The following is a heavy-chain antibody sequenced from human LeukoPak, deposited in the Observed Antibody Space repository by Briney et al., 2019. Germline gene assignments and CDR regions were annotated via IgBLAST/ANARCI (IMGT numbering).Heavy chain of an antibody. V-gene: IGHV3-30*02. CDR3: AIVRGASGSRWYFDY. J-gene: IGHJ4*02. Sequence: PGGSLRLSCAASGFIFSHYGMDWVRQAPGKGLEWVAIIQYDGSYQWYAESVKGRFTVSRDNSKNRLYLQMNSLRAEDTAVYYCAIVRGASGSRWYFDYWGQGTLVTVSS. CDR1: GFIFSHYG. CDR2: IQYDGSYQ. D-gene: IGHD6-13*01.